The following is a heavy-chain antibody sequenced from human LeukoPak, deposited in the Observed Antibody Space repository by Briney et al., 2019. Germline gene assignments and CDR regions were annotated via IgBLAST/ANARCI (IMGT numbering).Heavy chain of an antibody. D-gene: IGHD1-26*01. Sequence: SQTLSLTCTVSGASMSSGSYYWSWIRQPAGKGLEWIGRIYTSGTTNYNPSLKSRVTISIDTSKNQVSLKLSSVTAADTAVYYCASSEWELRGMAIDYWGQGTLVTVSS. CDR1: GASMSSGSYY. CDR3: ASSEWELRGMAIDY. CDR2: IYTSGTT. V-gene: IGHV4-61*02. J-gene: IGHJ4*02.